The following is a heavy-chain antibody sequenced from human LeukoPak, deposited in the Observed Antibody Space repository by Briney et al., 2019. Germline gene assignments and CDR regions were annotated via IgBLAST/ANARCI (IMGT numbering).Heavy chain of an antibody. CDR2: IYPGDSDT. J-gene: IGHJ3*02. D-gene: IGHD4-23*01. CDR3: ARELDFGGSNDAFDI. CDR1: GYSFTSYW. V-gene: IGHV5-51*01. Sequence: GESLKISCQGSGYSFTSYWIGWVRQMPGKGLEWMGSIYPGDSDTRYSPSFQGQVTISVDKSISTAYLQWSTLKASDTAMYYCARELDFGGSNDAFDIWGQGTMVTVSS.